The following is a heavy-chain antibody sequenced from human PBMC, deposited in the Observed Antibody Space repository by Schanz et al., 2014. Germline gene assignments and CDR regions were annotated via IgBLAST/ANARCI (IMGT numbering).Heavy chain of an antibody. J-gene: IGHJ4*02. V-gene: IGHV4-59*08. Sequence: QVQLQESGPGLVKPSETLSLTCTVSGGSISSYYWSWIRQPPGKGLEWIGFIYYRGNTNYNPSLTSRVTMSVDTSKNHFALKLSSVPAADTAVYYCARRIWDGDYYYFDYWGQGTLVTVSS. CDR2: IYYRGNT. CDR3: ARRIWDGDYYYFDY. CDR1: GGSISSYY. D-gene: IGHD4-17*01.